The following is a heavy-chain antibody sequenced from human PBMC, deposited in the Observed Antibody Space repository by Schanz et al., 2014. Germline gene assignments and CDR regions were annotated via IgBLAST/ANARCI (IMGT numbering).Heavy chain of an antibody. CDR1: GFTFSKYW. CDR3: AREQIMAAAGLVDY. D-gene: IGHD2-15*01. J-gene: IGHJ4*01. CDR2: IKQDGSEK. V-gene: IGHV3-7*05. Sequence: EVQLVESGGGLVQPGGSLRLSCGGSGFTFSKYWMKWVRQAPGKGLEWVANIKQDGSEKYYVDAVKGRFTISRDNAKNAMYLHMKSLRAEDTAVYYCAREQIMAAAGLVDYWGHGTLXTVSS.